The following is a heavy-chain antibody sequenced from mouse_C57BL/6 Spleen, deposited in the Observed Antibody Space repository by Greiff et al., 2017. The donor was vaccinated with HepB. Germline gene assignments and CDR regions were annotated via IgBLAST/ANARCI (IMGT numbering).Heavy chain of an antibody. CDR1: GFTFSSYA. CDR3: AREGITTVLARGYYAIDY. Sequence: EVKLMESGGGLVKPGGSLKLSCAASGFTFSSYAMSWVRQTPEKRLEWVATISDGGSYTYYPDNVKGRFTISRDNAKNNLYLQMSHLKSEDTAMYYCAREGITTVLARGYYAIDYWGQGTSVTVSS. J-gene: IGHJ4*01. CDR2: ISDGGSYT. V-gene: IGHV5-4*01. D-gene: IGHD1-1*01.